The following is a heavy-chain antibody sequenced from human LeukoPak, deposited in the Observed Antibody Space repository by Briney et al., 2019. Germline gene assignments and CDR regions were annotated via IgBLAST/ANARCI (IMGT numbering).Heavy chain of an antibody. CDR2: IKSKTDGGTT. Sequence: GGSLRLSCAASGFTFSNAWMSWVRQAPGKGLEWVGRIKSKTDGGTTDYAAPVKGRFTISRDDSKNTLYLQMNSLRAEDTAVYYCARNGSYSAFDYWGQGTLVTVSS. CDR1: GFTFSNAW. CDR3: ARNGSYSAFDY. V-gene: IGHV3-15*01. D-gene: IGHD1-26*01. J-gene: IGHJ4*02.